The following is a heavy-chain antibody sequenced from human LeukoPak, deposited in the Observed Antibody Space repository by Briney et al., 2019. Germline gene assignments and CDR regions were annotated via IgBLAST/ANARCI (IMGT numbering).Heavy chain of an antibody. Sequence: GGSLRLSCAASGFTFSSYAMSWVRQAPGKGLVWVARSKSDGTTTSYVDSVKGRFTISRDNAKNTLYLQMNSLRAEDTAVYYCARGYPTATTHFDYWGQGTLVTVSS. D-gene: IGHD4-17*01. V-gene: IGHV3-74*01. CDR1: GFTFSSYA. CDR2: SKSDGTTT. J-gene: IGHJ4*02. CDR3: ARGYPTATTHFDY.